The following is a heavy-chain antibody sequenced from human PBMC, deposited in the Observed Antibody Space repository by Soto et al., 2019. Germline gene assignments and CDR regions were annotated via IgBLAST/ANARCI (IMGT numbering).Heavy chain of an antibody. CDR3: ARRKTRRFSECLIPDGWFEP. CDR1: GYSFTSYW. CDR2: IYPGDSDT. Sequence: GESLKISCKGSGYSFTSYWIGWVRQMPGKGLEWMGIIYPGDSDTRYSPSFQGQVTISADKSIGTAYLQWSSLKASDTAMYYCARRKTRRFSECLIPDGWFEPWGQGTLVTVSS. V-gene: IGHV5-51*01. D-gene: IGHD3-3*01. J-gene: IGHJ5*01.